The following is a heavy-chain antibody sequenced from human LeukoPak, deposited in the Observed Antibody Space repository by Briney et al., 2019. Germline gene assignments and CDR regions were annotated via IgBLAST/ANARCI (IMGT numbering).Heavy chain of an antibody. V-gene: IGHV1-46*01. CDR1: GYTFTSYY. CDR2: INPSGGST. CDR3: ARVRTWSGYQEYYFDY. D-gene: IGHD3-3*01. Sequence: ASVKVSCKASGYTFTSYYMHWVRQAPGQGLEWMGIINPSGGSTSYAQKFQGRVTMTRDMSTSTVYMELSSLRSEDTAVYYCARVRTWSGYQEYYFDYWGQETLVTVSS. J-gene: IGHJ4*02.